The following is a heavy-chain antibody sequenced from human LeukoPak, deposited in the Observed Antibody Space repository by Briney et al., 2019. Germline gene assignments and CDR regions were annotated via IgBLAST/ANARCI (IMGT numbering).Heavy chain of an antibody. CDR2: IRSKAYGGTT. Sequence: GGSLRLSCTASGFTFGDYAMSWVRQAPGKGLEWVVFIRSKAYGGTTEYAASVKGRFTISRDDSKSIAHLQMNSLKTEDTAVYYCTRYYDILTGYYTDYWGLGTLVTVSS. V-gene: IGHV3-49*04. CDR1: GFTFGDYA. J-gene: IGHJ4*02. CDR3: TRYYDILTGYYTDY. D-gene: IGHD3-9*01.